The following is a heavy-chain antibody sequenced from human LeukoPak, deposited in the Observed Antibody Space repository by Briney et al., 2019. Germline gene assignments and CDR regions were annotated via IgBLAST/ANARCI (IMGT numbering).Heavy chain of an antibody. Sequence: ASVYVSCKASGYTSTSYNMHLVRQAPGQGLEWMGIIKPSGGGTSYAQKVQGRVTMTRDTSTSTVYMELSSLRPEGTAVYYCWSLVPAATNKYELDMYVCGEGATV. D-gene: IGHD2-2*01. CDR3: WSLVPAATNKYELDMYV. V-gene: IGHV1-46*01. CDR2: IKPSGGGT. CDR1: GYTSTSYN. J-gene: IGHJ6*01.